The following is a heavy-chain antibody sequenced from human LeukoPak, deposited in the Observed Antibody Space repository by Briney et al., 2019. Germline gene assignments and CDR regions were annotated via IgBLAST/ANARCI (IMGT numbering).Heavy chain of an antibody. CDR3: RREGGYSSSWYVDY. D-gene: IGHD6-13*01. V-gene: IGHV4-30-2*01. CDR1: GGSISSGGYY. J-gene: IGHJ4*02. CDR2: IYHSGST. Sequence: SETLSLTCTVSGGSISSGGYYWSWIRQPPGKGLEWIGYIYHSGSTYYNPSLKSRVTLSVDRSKNQFSLKLSSVTAADTAVYYCRREGGYSSSWYVDYWGQGTLVTVSS.